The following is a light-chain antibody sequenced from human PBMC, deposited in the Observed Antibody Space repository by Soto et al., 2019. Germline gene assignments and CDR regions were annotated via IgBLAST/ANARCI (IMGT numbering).Light chain of an antibody. CDR2: YAS. CDR3: QHYSNWPPT. CDR1: ESVHRN. V-gene: IGKV3-15*01. J-gene: IGKJ3*01. Sequence: EMVMTQSPATLSVSPGERVTLSCRASESVHRNLAWYQQKPGQGPSLLIYYASTRATGVPDRFTRSGSGTEFTLTISSLQSEDFGVYHCQHYSNWPPTFGPGTKVEI.